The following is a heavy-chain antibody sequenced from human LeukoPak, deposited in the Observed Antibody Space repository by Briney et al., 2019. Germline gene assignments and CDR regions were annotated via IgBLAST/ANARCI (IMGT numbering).Heavy chain of an antibody. CDR1: GFTFSSYA. V-gene: IGHV3-30-3*01. Sequence: GRSLRLSCAASGFTFSSYAMHWVRQAPGKGLEWVAVISYDGSNKYYADSVKGRFTISRDNSKNTLYLQMNSLRAEDTAVYYCARGGTHFDYWGQGTLVTVSS. J-gene: IGHJ4*02. CDR2: ISYDGSNK. CDR3: ARGGTHFDY.